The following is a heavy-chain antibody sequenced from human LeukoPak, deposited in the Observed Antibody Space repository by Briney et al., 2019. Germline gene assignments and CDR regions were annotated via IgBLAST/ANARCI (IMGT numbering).Heavy chain of an antibody. V-gene: IGHV3-23*01. Sequence: GGSLTLSCAASGFTFNLYAMSWVRQVPGKGLEWVSGISGYGTNTYYADSVKGRFTISRDNSKDTVFLQMNSLTVEDTAVYHCAKDRGPYLGIDNNWFDPWGQGTLVIVSA. D-gene: IGHD1-26*01. CDR2: ISGYGTNT. CDR1: GFTFNLYA. J-gene: IGHJ5*02. CDR3: AKDRGPYLGIDNNWFDP.